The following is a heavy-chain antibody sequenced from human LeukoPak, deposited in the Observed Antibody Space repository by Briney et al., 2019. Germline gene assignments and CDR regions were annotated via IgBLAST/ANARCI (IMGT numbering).Heavy chain of an antibody. V-gene: IGHV1-18*01. CDR3: ASAVITMVRGVIGAFDI. Sequence: EASVKVSYKASGYTFTSYGISWVRRAPGQGLEWMGWISAYNGNTNYAQKLQGRVTMTTDTSTSTAYMELRSLRSDDTAVYYCASAVITMVRGVIGAFDIWGQGTMVTVSS. CDR1: GYTFTSYG. J-gene: IGHJ3*02. CDR2: ISAYNGNT. D-gene: IGHD3-10*01.